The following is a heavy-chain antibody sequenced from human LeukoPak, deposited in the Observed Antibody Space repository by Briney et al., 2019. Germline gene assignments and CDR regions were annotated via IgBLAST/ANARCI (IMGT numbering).Heavy chain of an antibody. J-gene: IGHJ4*02. Sequence: GRSLRLSCTASGFTFGDYAMSWVRQAPGKGLEWVGFIRSKAYGGTTEYAASVKGRFTISRDDSKSIAYLQMNSLKTDDTAVYYCTRGNHYYDSSGYSYWGKGTLVTVSS. V-gene: IGHV3-49*04. CDR1: GFTFGDYA. CDR3: TRGNHYYDSSGYSY. D-gene: IGHD3-22*01. CDR2: IRSKAYGGTT.